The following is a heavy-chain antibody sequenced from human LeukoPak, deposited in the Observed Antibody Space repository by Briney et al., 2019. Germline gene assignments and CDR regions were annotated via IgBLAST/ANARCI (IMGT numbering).Heavy chain of an antibody. CDR2: ISGGGGST. CDR3: ANHAYGPPTPLDY. V-gene: IGHV3-23*01. Sequence: GGSLRLSCAASGFTFSSYAMSWVRQAPGKGLEWVSAISGGGGSTYYADSVKGRFTISRDNSKNTLYLQMNSLRAEDTAVYYCANHAYGPPTPLDYWGQGTLVTVSS. J-gene: IGHJ4*02. D-gene: IGHD4-17*01. CDR1: GFTFSSYA.